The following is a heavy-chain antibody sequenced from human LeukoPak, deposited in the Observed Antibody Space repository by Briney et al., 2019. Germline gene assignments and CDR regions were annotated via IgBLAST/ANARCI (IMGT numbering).Heavy chain of an antibody. CDR3: AKGAARVAATRSLFDY. D-gene: IGHD2-15*01. Sequence: PGGSLRLSCAASGVTLSPYGMHWVRQAPGKGLEWVAVISYEGGTQHYADSVKGRFIISRDNPRNTLYLQMNSLRAEDTAVYYCAKGAARVAATRSLFDYWGQGTLVTVSS. V-gene: IGHV3-30*18. CDR2: ISYEGGTQ. J-gene: IGHJ4*02. CDR1: GVTLSPYG.